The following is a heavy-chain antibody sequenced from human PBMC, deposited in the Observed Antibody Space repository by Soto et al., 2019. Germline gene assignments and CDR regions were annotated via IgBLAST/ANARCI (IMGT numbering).Heavy chain of an antibody. J-gene: IGHJ4*02. CDR3: XXXXXXXXXXLDY. CDR2: FVVGSGHT. V-gene: IGHV1-58*02. Sequence: QRQLAQSGPEVKEPGTSVKVSCEASGSTFSSSAIQWVRQARGQGLEWIGWFVVGSGHTNYAQRFQERVTITRDMXXXXXXXXXXXXXXXXXXXXXXXXXXXXXXXXLDYWGQGTLVTVSS. CDR1: GSTFSSSA.